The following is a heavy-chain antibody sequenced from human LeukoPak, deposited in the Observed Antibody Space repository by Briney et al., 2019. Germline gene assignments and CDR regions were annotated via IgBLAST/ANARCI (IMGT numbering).Heavy chain of an antibody. J-gene: IGHJ5*02. CDR2: INSDGGGE. CDR1: GITFGNYW. V-gene: IGHV3-74*01. Sequence: GGSLRLSCAASGITFGNYWTHWVRQGPGEGLVWISRINSDGGGEIYADSVKGRFTVSRDNAKNTLYLQMNSLRAEDAAVYYCASDVPHYWFDTWGQGTLVTVSS. CDR3: ASDVPHYWFDT.